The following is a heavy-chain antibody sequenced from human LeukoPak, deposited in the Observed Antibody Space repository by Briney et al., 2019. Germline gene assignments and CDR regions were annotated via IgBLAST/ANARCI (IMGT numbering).Heavy chain of an antibody. CDR2: IYYDGSDK. V-gene: IGHV3-33*01. Sequence: GGSLRLSCAASGFTFRNHGMHWVRQAPGKGLEWVAVIYYDGSDKYYADSLRGRFTVSRDNSKNMLFLQMNSLRGEDTAVYYCATGLLWFGELLSLYGMDVWGQGTTVTVSS. CDR1: GFTFRNHG. J-gene: IGHJ6*02. CDR3: ATGLLWFGELLSLYGMDV. D-gene: IGHD3-10*01.